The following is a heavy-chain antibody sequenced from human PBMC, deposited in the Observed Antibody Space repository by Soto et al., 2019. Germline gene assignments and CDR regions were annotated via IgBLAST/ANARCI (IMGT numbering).Heavy chain of an antibody. CDR2: IYPGDSDT. CDR1: GYSFTSYW. V-gene: IGHV5-51*01. CDR3: ASPTRYCSSTSCTLGGDAFDI. J-gene: IGHJ3*02. D-gene: IGHD2-2*01. Sequence: GESLKISCEASGYSFTSYWIGWVRQMPGKGLEWMGIIYPGDSDTRYSPSFQGQVTISADKSISTAYLQWSSLKASDTAMYYCASPTRYCSSTSCTLGGDAFDIWGQGTMVTVSS.